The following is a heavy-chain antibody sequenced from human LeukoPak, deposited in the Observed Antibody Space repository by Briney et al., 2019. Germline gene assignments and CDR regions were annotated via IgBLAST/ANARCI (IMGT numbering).Heavy chain of an antibody. V-gene: IGHV1-2*02. CDR2: INPNSGGT. CDR3: ARGLTYYYDSSGDLADY. J-gene: IGHJ4*02. Sequence: ASVKVSCEASGYTFTGYYMHWVRQAPGQGLEWMGWINPNSGGTNYAQKFQGRVTMTRDTSISTAYMELSRLRSDDTAVYYCARGLTYYYDSSGDLADYWGQGTLVTVSS. CDR1: GYTFTGYY. D-gene: IGHD3-22*01.